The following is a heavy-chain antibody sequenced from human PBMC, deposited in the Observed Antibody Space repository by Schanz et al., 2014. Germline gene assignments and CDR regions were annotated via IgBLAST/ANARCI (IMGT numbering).Heavy chain of an antibody. CDR3: VRDAYLQIRGTGFDS. Sequence: QVQLVESGGGLVKPGGSLRLSCAASGFTFSDHYMAWIRQAPGKGPEWVSIISNTGTFIYYADSVRGRFVISRDNAKSSLFLQMKGLRAEDTAVYYCVRDAYLQIRGTGFDSWGPGNLVTVSS. D-gene: IGHD1-1*01. CDR1: GFTFSDHY. J-gene: IGHJ4*02. CDR2: ISNTGTFI. V-gene: IGHV3-11*01.